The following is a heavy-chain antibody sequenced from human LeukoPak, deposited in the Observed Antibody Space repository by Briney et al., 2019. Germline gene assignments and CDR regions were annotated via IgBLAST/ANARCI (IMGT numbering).Heavy chain of an antibody. V-gene: IGHV3-49*03. CDR2: IRSKAYGETA. CDR3: TRDRGAYNLYDY. CDR1: GFTFGDYA. J-gene: IGHJ4*02. D-gene: IGHD1-1*01. Sequence: GGSLRLSCTASGFTFGDYAMSWIRQAPGKGLEWVGFIRSKAYGETADYAASVKGRFTISRDDSKASAYLQMNSLKTEDTAVYHCTRDRGAYNLYDYWGQGTLVTVSS.